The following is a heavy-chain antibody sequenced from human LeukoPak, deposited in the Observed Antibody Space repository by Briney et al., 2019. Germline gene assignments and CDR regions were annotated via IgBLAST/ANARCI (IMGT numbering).Heavy chain of an antibody. CDR3: ARSTVVTGRYYYYYMDV. J-gene: IGHJ6*03. V-gene: IGHV3-53*01. Sequence: PGGSLRLSCAASGFTVSSNYMSWVRQAPGKGLEWVSVIYSGGSTYYADSVKGRFTISRDNSKSTLYLQMNSLRAEDTAVYYCARSTVVTGRYYYYYMDVWGKGTTVTVS. CDR2: IYSGGST. CDR1: GFTVSSNY. D-gene: IGHD4-23*01.